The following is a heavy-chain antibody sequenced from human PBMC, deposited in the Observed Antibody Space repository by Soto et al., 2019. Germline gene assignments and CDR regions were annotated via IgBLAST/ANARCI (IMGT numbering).Heavy chain of an antibody. CDR3: ATGGSGTYYLGPLDY. J-gene: IGHJ4*02. V-gene: IGHV3-7*01. D-gene: IGHD3-10*01. CDR1: AFSLKTYW. Sequence: EVQLVESGGGLVLPGGSLRLSCEGSAFSLKTYWMAWVRQAPGKGLECVANIRQYGDETFYVDSVKGRFTISRDNANNSVYLQMDNLRAEDTGVYYCATGGSGTYYLGPLDYWGQGIMVIVSS. CDR2: IRQYGDET.